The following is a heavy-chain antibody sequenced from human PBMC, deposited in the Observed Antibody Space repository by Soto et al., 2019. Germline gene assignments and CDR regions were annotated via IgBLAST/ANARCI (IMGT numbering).Heavy chain of an antibody. CDR3: TSAYYDSVGFRVDP. Sequence: PSETLSLTCTVSGGFISSYYWSWIRQPPGKGLEWIGYIYYSGSTNYNPSLESRVTISVDTSKNQFSLKLTSVTAADTAMYYCTSAYYDSVGFRVDPSGQGAQVTGSA. J-gene: IGHJ5*02. D-gene: IGHD3-16*01. CDR1: GGFISSYY. V-gene: IGHV4-59*01. CDR2: IYYSGST.